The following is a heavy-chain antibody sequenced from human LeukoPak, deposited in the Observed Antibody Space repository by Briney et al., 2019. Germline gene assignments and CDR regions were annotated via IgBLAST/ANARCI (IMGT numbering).Heavy chain of an antibody. J-gene: IGHJ4*02. V-gene: IGHV1-2*02. CDR1: GYTFTGYY. CDR3: ARGMIVVVDHPFDY. CDR2: INPNSGGT. D-gene: IGHD3-22*01. Sequence: GASVKVSCKPSGYTFTGYYMHWVRQAPGHGLEWMGWINPNSGGTNYAQKFQGRVTMTRDTSIRTTYMELSSLRSEDTAGYYCARGMIVVVDHPFDYWGQGTLVTVSS.